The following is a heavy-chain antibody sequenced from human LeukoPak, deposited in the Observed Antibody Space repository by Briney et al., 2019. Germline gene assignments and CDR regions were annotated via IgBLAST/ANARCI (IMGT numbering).Heavy chain of an antibody. V-gene: IGHV4-38-2*01. CDR2: IYHSGST. Sequence: SETLSLTCAVSGYSISSGYYWGWIRQPPGKGLEWIGSIYHSGSTYYNPSLMSRVTISVDTSKNQFSLRLGSVTAADTAVYYCARSKSSSWYFDYWGQGTLVPVSS. CDR3: ARSKSSSWYFDY. J-gene: IGHJ4*02. D-gene: IGHD6-13*01. CDR1: GYSISSGYY.